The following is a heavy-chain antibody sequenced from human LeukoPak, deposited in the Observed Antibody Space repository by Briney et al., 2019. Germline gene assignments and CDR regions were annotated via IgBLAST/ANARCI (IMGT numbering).Heavy chain of an antibody. CDR1: GDSINTNN. CDR2: IHNSGST. CDR3: ARDPVRSSFDA. J-gene: IGHJ6*04. V-gene: IGHV4-4*07. D-gene: IGHD6-13*01. Sequence: PSETLSLTRTLSGDSINTNNPWAWIRQPAGKGRWLRWSIHNSGSTNYKPSLQSRVTISVDTSMNQSSLKMTSATAADTAVYFCARDPVRSSFDAWGKGIMVTVSS.